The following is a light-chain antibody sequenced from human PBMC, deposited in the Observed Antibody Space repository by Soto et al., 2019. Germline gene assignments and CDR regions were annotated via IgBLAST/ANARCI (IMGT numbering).Light chain of an antibody. Sequence: EIVLTQSPGTVSLSPGERATLSCRASQSVTSSYLAWYQQKPGQAPRLLIYGVSSRATGIPDRFSGSGAGTDFTLTISSLQSEDFAVYYCQQYTTFGQGTKVDI. CDR2: GVS. CDR1: QSVTSSY. V-gene: IGKV3-20*01. CDR3: QQYTT. J-gene: IGKJ1*01.